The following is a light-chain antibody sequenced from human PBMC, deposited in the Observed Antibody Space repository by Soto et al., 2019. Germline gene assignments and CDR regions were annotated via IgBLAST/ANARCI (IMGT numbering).Light chain of an antibody. CDR3: LQDYIYPWT. CDR2: AAS. V-gene: IGKV1-6*01. J-gene: IGKJ1*01. CDR1: QDIGND. Sequence: AIQMTHSPSSLSASVGDRVTITCRSSQDIGNDLGWYQQKPGKAPKLLIYAASSLQSGVPSRFSGSGSGTDFTLTISSLQPEDFATYYCLQDYIYPWTFGQGTKVDIK.